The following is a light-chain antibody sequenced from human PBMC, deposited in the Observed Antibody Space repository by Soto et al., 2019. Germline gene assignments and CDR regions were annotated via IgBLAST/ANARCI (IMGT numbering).Light chain of an antibody. CDR1: SSDVGSYNL. CDR3: CSYAGSSTSYV. V-gene: IGLV2-23*02. CDR2: EVS. Sequence: ITISXTGTSSDVGSYNLVSWYQQHPGKAPKLMIYEVSKRPSGVSNRFSGSKSGNTASLTISGLQAEDEADYYCCSYAGSSTSYVFGTGTKVTX. J-gene: IGLJ1*01.